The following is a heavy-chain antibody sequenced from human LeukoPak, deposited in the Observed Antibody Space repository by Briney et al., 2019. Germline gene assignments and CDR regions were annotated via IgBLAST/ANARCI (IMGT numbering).Heavy chain of an antibody. Sequence: PGRSLRLSCAASGFTFDDYAMHWVRQAPGKGLEWVSGISWNSGSIGYADSVKGRFTISRDNAKNSLYLQMNSLRAEDTVLYYCAKDGEYCSSTSCFLPPFDYWGQGTLVTVSS. CDR1: GFTFDDYA. CDR2: ISWNSGSI. CDR3: AKDGEYCSSTSCFLPPFDY. J-gene: IGHJ4*02. D-gene: IGHD2-2*01. V-gene: IGHV3-9*01.